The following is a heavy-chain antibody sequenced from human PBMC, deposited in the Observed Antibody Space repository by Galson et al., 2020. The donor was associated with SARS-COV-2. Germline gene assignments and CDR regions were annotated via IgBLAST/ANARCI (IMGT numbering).Heavy chain of an antibody. D-gene: IGHD3-3*01. CDR1: GFTFNNYW. J-gene: IGHJ4*02. CDR2: INQDGSEK. CDR3: ARFKYYDFWGGFG. Sequence: GESLKISCAASGFTFNNYWMSWVRQAPGKGLEWVANINQDGSEKYYVDSVKGRFTIFRDNAENSLYLQMNSLRVEDTAMYYCARFKYYDFWGGFGWGQGTLVTVSS. V-gene: IGHV3-7*01.